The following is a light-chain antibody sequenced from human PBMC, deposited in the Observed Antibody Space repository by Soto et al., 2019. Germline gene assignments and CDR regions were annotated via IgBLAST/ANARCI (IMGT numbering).Light chain of an antibody. CDR2: LGS. V-gene: IGKV2-28*01. Sequence: DIVMTQSPLSLPVTPGEPASISCRSSQSLLHSNGYNYWDWYLQKPGQSPQLLIYLGSNRASGVPTRFSGSGSGTDFTLKISRVEAEDVGVYYCMQALQTPLFTFGPGTKVDIK. CDR3: MQALQTPLFT. CDR1: QSLLHSNGYNY. J-gene: IGKJ3*01.